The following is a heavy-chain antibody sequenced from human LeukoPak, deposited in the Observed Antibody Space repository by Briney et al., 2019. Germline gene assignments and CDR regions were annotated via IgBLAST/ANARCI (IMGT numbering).Heavy chain of an antibody. D-gene: IGHD4-17*01. J-gene: IGHJ6*03. CDR2: INHSGST. V-gene: IGHV4-34*01. CDR3: ARVRRLIRMNYYYYMDV. CDR1: GGSFSGYY. Sequence: SSETLSLTCAVYGGSFSGYYWSWIRQPPGKGLEWIGEINHSGSTNYNPSLKSRVTISVDTSKNQFSLKLSSVTAADTAVYYCARVRRLIRMNYYYYMDVWGKGTMVTVSS.